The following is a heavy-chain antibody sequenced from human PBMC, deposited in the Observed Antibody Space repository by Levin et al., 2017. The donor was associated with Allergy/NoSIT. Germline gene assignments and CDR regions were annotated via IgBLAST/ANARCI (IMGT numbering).Heavy chain of an antibody. V-gene: IGHV3-74*01. Sequence: GGSLRLSCEASGFTFINYWMLWVRQAPGKGLVWVSRINSDGSSTSYADSVRGRFTISRDNAKNTLYLQMGSLRGEDTAIYYCLRLNSIVDAFDMWGRGTMVAVSS. CDR3: LRLNSIVDAFDM. J-gene: IGHJ3*02. D-gene: IGHD2-15*01. CDR2: INSDGSST. CDR1: GFTFINYW.